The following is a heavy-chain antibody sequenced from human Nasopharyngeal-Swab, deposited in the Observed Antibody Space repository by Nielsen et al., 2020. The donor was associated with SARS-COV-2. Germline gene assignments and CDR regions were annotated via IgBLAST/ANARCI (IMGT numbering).Heavy chain of an antibody. CDR2: ISYDGNNK. Sequence: GESLKISCAASGFTFSSYAMHWVRQAPGKGLEWVAVISYDGNNKYYADSVKGRFTISRDNSKNTLYLQMNSLRAEDTSVYYCARDEDYGDYERDFDIWGQGTMVTVSS. D-gene: IGHD4-17*01. V-gene: IGHV3-30-3*01. CDR3: ARDEDYGDYERDFDI. CDR1: GFTFSSYA. J-gene: IGHJ3*02.